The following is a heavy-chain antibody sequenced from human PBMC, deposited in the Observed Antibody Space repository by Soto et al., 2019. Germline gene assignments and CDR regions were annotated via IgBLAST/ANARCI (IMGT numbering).Heavy chain of an antibody. D-gene: IGHD3-22*01. CDR3: AKDLGIDSSCYYYVPDAFDI. CDR2: ISGSGGST. CDR1: GFTFSSYA. J-gene: IGHJ3*02. Sequence: EVQLLESGGGLVQPGGSLRLSCAASGFTFSSYAMSWVRQAPGKGLEWVSAISGSGGSTYYADSVKGRFTISRDNSKNTLYLQMNSLRAEDTAVYYCAKDLGIDSSCYYYVPDAFDIWGQGTMVTVSS. V-gene: IGHV3-23*01.